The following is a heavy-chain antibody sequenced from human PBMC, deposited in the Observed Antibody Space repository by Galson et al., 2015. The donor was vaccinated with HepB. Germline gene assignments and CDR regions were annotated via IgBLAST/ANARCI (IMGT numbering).Heavy chain of an antibody. Sequence: SVKVSCKASGGTFSSYAISWVRQAPGQGLEWMGGIIPIFGTANYAQKFQGRVTITADESTSTAYMELSSLRSEDTAVYYCAREMVKGIAAGEEGGWGQGTLVTVSS. CDR1: GGTFSSYA. J-gene: IGHJ4*02. V-gene: IGHV1-69*13. CDR2: IIPIFGTA. D-gene: IGHD6-13*01. CDR3: AREMVKGIAAGEEGG.